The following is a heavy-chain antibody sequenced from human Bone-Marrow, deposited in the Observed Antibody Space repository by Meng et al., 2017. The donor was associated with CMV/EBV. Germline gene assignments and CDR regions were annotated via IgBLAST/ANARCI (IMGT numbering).Heavy chain of an antibody. CDR3: ARGPDYYDSSGEIRFDY. D-gene: IGHD3-22*01. V-gene: IGHV1-2*02. CDR2: INPNSGGT. Sequence: ASVKVSCKASGYTFTGYYMHWVRQAPGQGLEWMGWINPNSGGTNYAQKFQGRVTMTRDTSISTAYMELSRLRSDDTAVYYCARGPDYYDSSGEIRFDYWGQGTLVTVSS. J-gene: IGHJ4*02. CDR1: GYTFTGYY.